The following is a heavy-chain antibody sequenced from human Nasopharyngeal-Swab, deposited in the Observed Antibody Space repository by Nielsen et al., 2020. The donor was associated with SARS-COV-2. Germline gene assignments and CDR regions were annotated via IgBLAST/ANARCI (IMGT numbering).Heavy chain of an antibody. V-gene: IGHV5-51*01. J-gene: IGHJ4*02. CDR2: IYPGDSDT. D-gene: IGHD2-15*01. CDR3: ASLGYCSGGSCRAFDY. Sequence: KVSCKGSGYSFTSYWIGCVRQMPGKGLEWMGIIYPGDSDTRYSPSFQGQVTISADKSISTAYLQWSSLKASDTAMYYCASLGYCSGGSCRAFDYWGQGTLVTVSS. CDR1: GYSFTSYW.